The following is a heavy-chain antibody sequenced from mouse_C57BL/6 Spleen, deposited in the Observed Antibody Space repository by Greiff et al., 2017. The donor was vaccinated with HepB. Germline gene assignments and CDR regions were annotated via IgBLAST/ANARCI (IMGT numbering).Heavy chain of an antibody. J-gene: IGHJ2*01. CDR2: ISDGGSYT. D-gene: IGHD1-1*01. CDR3: ARDEILRNYFDY. Sequence: EVKLVESGGGLVKPGGSLKLSCAASGFTFSSYAMSWVRQTPEKWLEWVATISDGGSYTYYPDNVKGRFTISRDNAKNNLYLQMSHLKSEDTAMYYCARDEILRNYFDYWGQGTTLTVSS. CDR1: GFTFSSYA. V-gene: IGHV5-4*01.